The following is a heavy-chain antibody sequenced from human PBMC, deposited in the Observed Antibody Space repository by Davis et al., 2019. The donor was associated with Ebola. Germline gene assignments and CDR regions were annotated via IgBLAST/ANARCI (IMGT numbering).Heavy chain of an antibody. J-gene: IGHJ6*04. CDR1: GGFFSGYY. CDR2: INHSGST. Sequence: SETLSLTCAVYGGFFSGYYWSWIRQPPGKGLEWIGEINHSGSTNYNPSLKSRVTISVDTSKNQFSLKLSSVTAADTAVYYCARLGGPAAATYYYGMDVWGKGTTVTVSS. V-gene: IGHV4-34*01. CDR3: ARLGGPAAATYYYGMDV. D-gene: IGHD6-13*01.